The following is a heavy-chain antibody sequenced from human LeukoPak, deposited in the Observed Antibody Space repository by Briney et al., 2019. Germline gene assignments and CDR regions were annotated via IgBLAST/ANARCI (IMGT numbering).Heavy chain of an antibody. V-gene: IGHV1-46*01. CDR2: IHPSSTTT. D-gene: IGHD1-14*01. CDR3: ARGSPTGYFDY. CDR1: GYIFINYY. Sequence: ASVKVSCKASGYIFINYYIYWVRQAPGHGPEWMGLIHPSSTTTNYAQKFQGRVTMTTGASTNTVYMDLSSLRSDDTAVYYCARGSPTGYFDYWGQGTLVTVSS. J-gene: IGHJ4*02.